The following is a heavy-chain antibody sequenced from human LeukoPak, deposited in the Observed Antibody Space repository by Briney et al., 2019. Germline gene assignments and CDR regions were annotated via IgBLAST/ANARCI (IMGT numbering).Heavy chain of an antibody. CDR1: GGSFSGYY. J-gene: IGHJ6*04. Sequence: PSETLSLPCAVYGGSFSGYYWSWIRQPPGKGLEWIGEINHSGSTNYNPSLKSRVTISVDTSKNQFSLKLSSVTAADTAVYYCARGPGDCSSTSCYADYYYYGMDVWGKGTTVTVSS. D-gene: IGHD2-2*01. CDR2: INHSGST. V-gene: IGHV4-34*01. CDR3: ARGPGDCSSTSCYADYYYYGMDV.